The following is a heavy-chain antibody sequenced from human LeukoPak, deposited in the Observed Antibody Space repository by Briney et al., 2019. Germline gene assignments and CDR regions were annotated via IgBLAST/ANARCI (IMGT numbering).Heavy chain of an antibody. CDR3: TRMYSESSSWALDY. CDR2: IRSKPSGGAT. J-gene: IGHJ4*02. Sequence: GGSLRLYCTTSGLTFGDHAMSWVRQAQGKGLEWVGFIRSKPSGGATEYDASVKGRFSISRDDSKGIAYLQMNSLKTEDTAVYYCTRMYSESSSWALDYWGQGTLVTVSS. V-gene: IGHV3-49*04. CDR1: GLTFGDHA. D-gene: IGHD6-13*01.